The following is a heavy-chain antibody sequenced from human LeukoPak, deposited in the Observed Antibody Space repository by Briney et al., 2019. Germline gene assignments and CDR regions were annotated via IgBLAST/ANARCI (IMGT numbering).Heavy chain of an antibody. CDR2: ISSDGGST. D-gene: IGHD2-15*01. V-gene: IGHV3-23*01. CDR1: GFAFGTYM. Sequence: PGGSLRLSCAASGFAFGTYMMTWVRQAPGRGLEWVSTISSDGGSTYYADTGKGRFTISRDNSKNTLYLQMSSLRAEDTAVYYCARYCSGASCYSGVDYWGQGTLVPVSS. CDR3: ARYCSGASCYSGVDY. J-gene: IGHJ4*02.